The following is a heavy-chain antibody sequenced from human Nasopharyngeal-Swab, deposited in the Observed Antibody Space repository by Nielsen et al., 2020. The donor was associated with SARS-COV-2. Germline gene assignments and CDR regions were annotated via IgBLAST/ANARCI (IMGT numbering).Heavy chain of an antibody. CDR1: GFTFSNYA. J-gene: IGHJ6*02. D-gene: IGHD2-2*01. CDR2: ISGSGAHT. CDR3: ARMGSYVPGYCSSTRCPIHGGYGMDV. Sequence: WGSLRLSCAASGFTFSNYAMTWVRKAPGRGLDWVSSISGSGAHTYYADSVTGRLTLSTDNAKNTLYLQMNSLRAEDTAVYYCARMGSYVPGYCSSTRCPIHGGYGMDVWGQGTTVTVSS. V-gene: IGHV3-23*01.